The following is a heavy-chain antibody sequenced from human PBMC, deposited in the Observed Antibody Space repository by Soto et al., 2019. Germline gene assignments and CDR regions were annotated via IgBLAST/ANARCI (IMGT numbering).Heavy chain of an antibody. Sequence: EVQLLESGGGLVQPGGSLRLSCAASGFTFSSYAMSWVRQAPGKGLEWVSGISGNGGSTYHADSVKGRFSISRDNSKNTLHQQLNSLRSEDTAVYYCAKDGRAVPAAGITDYFDYWGQGTLVTVSS. CDR1: GFTFSSYA. V-gene: IGHV3-23*01. J-gene: IGHJ4*02. D-gene: IGHD2-2*01. CDR3: AKDGRAVPAAGITDYFDY. CDR2: ISGNGGST.